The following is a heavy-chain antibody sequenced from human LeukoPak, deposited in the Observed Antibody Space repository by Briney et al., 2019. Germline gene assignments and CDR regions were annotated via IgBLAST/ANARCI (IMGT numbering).Heavy chain of an antibody. D-gene: IGHD5-12*01. CDR1: GYTLTELS. CDR3: ATDRARNRWLRPSDASDI. V-gene: IGHV1-24*01. CDR2: FDPEDGET. J-gene: IGHJ3*02. Sequence: ASVKVSCKVSGYTLTELSMHWVRQAPGKGLEWMGGFDPEDGETIYAQKFQGRVTMTEDTSTDTAYMELSSLRSEDTAVYYCATDRARNRWLRPSDASDIWGQGTMVTVSS.